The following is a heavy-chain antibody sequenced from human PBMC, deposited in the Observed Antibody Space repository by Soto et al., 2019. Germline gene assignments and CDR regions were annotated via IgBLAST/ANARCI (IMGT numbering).Heavy chain of an antibody. J-gene: IGHJ6*01. CDR3: AKDGVNWGWGGQGMDG. CDR1: GFTFSTYS. D-gene: IGHD7-27*01. CDR2: ISGSDDST. V-gene: IGHV3-23*01. Sequence: GGSLRLSGAASGFTFSTYSMTWVRQAPWRGLEWVSSISGSDDSTYYADSVKGRFTISRDNSKNTLYLQMNSLRAEDTAVYYCAKDGVNWGWGGQGMDGLRQGTRVTVSS.